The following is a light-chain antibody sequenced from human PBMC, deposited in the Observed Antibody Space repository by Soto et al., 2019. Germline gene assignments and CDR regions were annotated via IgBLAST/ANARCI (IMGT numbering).Light chain of an antibody. CDR2: DTY. Sequence: IVLAQSPASLSVSPGERATLSCMASQSVRSKVAWYQQKPGQAPSLVIYDTYIRATGIPARFSGSGFGTDCTLTISSLEPEDVAVYYCQQRSNWPQTLGQGTKVDI. J-gene: IGKJ1*01. CDR1: QSVRSK. V-gene: IGKV3-11*01. CDR3: QQRSNWPQT.